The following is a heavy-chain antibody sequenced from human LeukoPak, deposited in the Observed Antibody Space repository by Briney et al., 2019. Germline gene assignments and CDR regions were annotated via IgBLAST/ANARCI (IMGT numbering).Heavy chain of an antibody. V-gene: IGHV3-66*02. D-gene: IGHD2-21*02. Sequence: GGSLRLSCAASGFTVSSKYMSWVRQAPGKGLEWVSSIYSGGSTFYADSVKGRFTISRDNFKNTVYLQMNSLRAEDTAVYYCASATYCRGDCYAFFDCWGQGSLVTVSS. CDR1: GFTVSSKY. J-gene: IGHJ4*02. CDR3: ASATYCRGDCYAFFDC. CDR2: IYSGGST.